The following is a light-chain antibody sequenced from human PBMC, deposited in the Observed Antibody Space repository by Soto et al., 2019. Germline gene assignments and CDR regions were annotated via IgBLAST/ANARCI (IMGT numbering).Light chain of an antibody. CDR3: QQYNSYSRT. CDR2: DVS. Sequence: DIQMTQSPSTLSASVGDRVTITCRASQSISNWLAWYQQKPGKAPTLLIYDVSRLQSGVPSRFSGSGSGTDFSLTISGLQPEEFATYYCQQYNSYSRTFGQGTKVDIK. V-gene: IGKV1-5*01. CDR1: QSISNW. J-gene: IGKJ1*01.